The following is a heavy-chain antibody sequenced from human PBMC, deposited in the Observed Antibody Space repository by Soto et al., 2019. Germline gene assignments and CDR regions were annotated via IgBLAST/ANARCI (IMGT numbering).Heavy chain of an antibody. CDR1: GGSFSGYY. Sequence: QVQLQQWGAGLLKPSETLSLTCAVYGGSFSGYYWSWIRQPPGKGLEWIGEINHSGSTNYNPSLKCRVTISVDTSKHQFSLKLSSVTAADTAVYYCARGHPLDSSSWMVRYYYYMDVWGKGTTVTVSS. D-gene: IGHD6-13*01. CDR3: ARGHPLDSSSWMVRYYYYMDV. CDR2: INHSGST. J-gene: IGHJ6*03. V-gene: IGHV4-34*01.